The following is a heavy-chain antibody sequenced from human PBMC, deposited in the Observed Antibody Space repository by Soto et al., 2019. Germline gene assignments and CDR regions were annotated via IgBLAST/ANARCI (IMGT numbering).Heavy chain of an antibody. CDR3: ARVMGSSPSLLSDYYFYYGMDV. V-gene: IGHV1-69*13. D-gene: IGHD6-6*01. J-gene: IGHJ6*02. Sequence: VTSVKVSCKASGGTFSSYAISWVRQAPGQGLEWMGGIIPIFGTANYAQKFQGRVTITADESTSTAYMELSSLRSEDTAVYYCARVMGSSPSLLSDYYFYYGMDVWR. CDR2: IIPIFGTA. CDR1: GGTFSSYA.